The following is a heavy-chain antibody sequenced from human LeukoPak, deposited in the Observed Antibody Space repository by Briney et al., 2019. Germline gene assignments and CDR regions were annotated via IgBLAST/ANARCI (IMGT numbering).Heavy chain of an antibody. J-gene: IGHJ5*02. CDR1: GGSISSYY. V-gene: IGHV4-59*01. Sequence: SETLSLTCTVSGGSISSYYWSWIRQPPGKGLEWIGYIYYSGSTNYNPSLKSRVTISVDTSKNQFSLKLSSVTAADTAVYYCARAFCSGGSCLEGDWFDPWGQGTLVTVSS. CDR2: IYYSGST. CDR3: ARAFCSGGSCLEGDWFDP. D-gene: IGHD2-15*01.